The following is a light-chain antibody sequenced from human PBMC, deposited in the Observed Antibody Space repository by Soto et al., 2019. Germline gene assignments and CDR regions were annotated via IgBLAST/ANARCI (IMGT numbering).Light chain of an antibody. J-gene: IGKJ5*01. V-gene: IGKV1-9*01. CDR2: AAS. Sequence: DIQLTPSPSFLSASVGDRVTITCRASQGIGSSLAWYQQKPGKAPMLLIYAASTLQTGVPSRFSGSGSGTEFTLTVSSLQPEDFATYYCEQLSSYPPVTFGQGTRLEIK. CDR1: QGIGSS. CDR3: EQLSSYPPVT.